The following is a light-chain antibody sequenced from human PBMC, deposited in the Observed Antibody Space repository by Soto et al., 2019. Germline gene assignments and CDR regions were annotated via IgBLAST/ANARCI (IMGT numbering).Light chain of an antibody. J-gene: IGKJ5*01. CDR2: AAS. CDR3: QQYNNWPFS. Sequence: DIQLTQSPSSLSASVGDRVTITCRASQTVGTFLDWYQQRPGIAPNLLIYAASNLPTGVPSRFSGTGSETDFTLTISGLQSEDSAIYFCQQYNNWPFSFGQGTRLEIK. CDR1: QTVGTF. V-gene: IGKV1-39*01.